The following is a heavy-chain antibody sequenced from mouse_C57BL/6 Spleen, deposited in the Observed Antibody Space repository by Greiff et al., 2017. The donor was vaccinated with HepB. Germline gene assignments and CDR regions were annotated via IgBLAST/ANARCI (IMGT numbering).Heavy chain of an antibody. CDR1: GFNIKDYY. D-gene: IGHD2-1*01. Sequence: EVQLQQSGAELVKPGASVKLSCTASGFNIKDYYMHWVKQRTEQGLEWIGRIDPEDGDTKYAPKFQGKATITADTSSNTAYLQLSSLTSEDTAVYYCARGAIYYGNYDAMDYWGQGTSVTVSS. CDR2: IDPEDGDT. V-gene: IGHV14-2*01. J-gene: IGHJ4*01. CDR3: ARGAIYYGNYDAMDY.